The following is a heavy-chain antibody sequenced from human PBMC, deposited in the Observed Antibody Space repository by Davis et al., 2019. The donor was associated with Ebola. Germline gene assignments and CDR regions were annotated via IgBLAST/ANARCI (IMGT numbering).Heavy chain of an antibody. J-gene: IGHJ3*01. CDR2: VSDNGDRT. CDR3: VRSDDHDVFDL. V-gene: IGHV3-23*01. CDR1: GFTFSSNA. Sequence: GSLRLSCEASGFTFSSNAMGWVRQAPGKGLESIASVSDNGDRTYYKDSVKGRFTISRDNAKNSVYLQMNSMRAEDTAIYYCVRSDDHDVFDLWGPGTLVSVSS. D-gene: IGHD2-21*02.